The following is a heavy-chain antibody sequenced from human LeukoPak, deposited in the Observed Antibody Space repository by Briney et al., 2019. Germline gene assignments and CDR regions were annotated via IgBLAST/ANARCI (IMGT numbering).Heavy chain of an antibody. V-gene: IGHV3-7*01. CDR2: IKQDGSEE. CDR1: GFTFSSYW. D-gene: IGHD2-2*01. J-gene: IGHJ4*02. CDR3: AKTRLEYQLLTFDY. Sequence: PGGSLRLSCAASGFTFSSYWMSWVRQAPGRGLEWVANIKQDGSEEYYVDSVKGRFTISRDNAKNSLYLQMNSLRAEDTAVYYCAKTRLEYQLLTFDYWGQGTLVTVSS.